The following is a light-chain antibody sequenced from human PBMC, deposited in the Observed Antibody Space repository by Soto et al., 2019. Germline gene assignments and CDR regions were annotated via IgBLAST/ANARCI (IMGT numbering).Light chain of an antibody. CDR2: EVS. CDR3: SSYTSSNTVV. Sequence: QSALTQPPSVSGSPGQSVTISCTGTSSDVGNYNRVSWYQQPPGTAPKLIIYEVSNRPSGVPDRFSGSKSGNTASLTISGLQAEDEADYYCSSYTSSNTVVFGGGTKLTVL. CDR1: SSDVGNYNR. V-gene: IGLV2-18*02. J-gene: IGLJ3*02.